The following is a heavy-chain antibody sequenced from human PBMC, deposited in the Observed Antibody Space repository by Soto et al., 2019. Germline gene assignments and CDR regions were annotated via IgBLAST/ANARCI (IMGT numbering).Heavy chain of an antibody. CDR3: AKSGSSGWYGWFDP. CDR1: GFSLRTSGVG. D-gene: IGHD6-19*01. CDR2: IYWNDDK. V-gene: IGHV2-5*01. Sequence: GSGPTLVNPTQTLTLTCISSGFSLRTSGVGVGWIRQPPGKALEWLGFIYWNDDKRYSPSLKSRLTITKDTSKNQVVLTMTNMDPVDTATYYCAKSGSSGWYGWFDPWGQGTLVTVSS. J-gene: IGHJ5*02.